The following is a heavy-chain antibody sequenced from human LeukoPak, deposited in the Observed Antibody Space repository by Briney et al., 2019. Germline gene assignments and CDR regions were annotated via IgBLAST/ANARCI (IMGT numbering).Heavy chain of an antibody. D-gene: IGHD6-13*01. V-gene: IGHV4-59*01. CDR2: IYYSGST. J-gene: IGHJ3*02. Sequence: SETLSPTCTVSGGSISSYYWSWIRQPPGKGLEWIGYIYYSGSTNYNPSLKSRVTISVDTSKNQFSLKLSSVTAADTAVYYCARHIAGDAFDIWGQGTMVTVSS. CDR3: ARHIAGDAFDI. CDR1: GGSISSYY.